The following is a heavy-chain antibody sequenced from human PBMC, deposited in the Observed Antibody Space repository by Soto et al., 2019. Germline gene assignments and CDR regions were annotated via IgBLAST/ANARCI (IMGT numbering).Heavy chain of an antibody. CDR2: IYYSGST. CDR1: GGSISSYY. V-gene: IGHV4-59*01. D-gene: IGHD4-17*01. Sequence: KPSETLSLTCTVSGGSISSYYWSWIRQPPGKGLEWIGYIYYSGSTNYNPSLKSRVTISVDTSKNQFSLKLSSVTAADTAVYYCARELDDYGDFGWYYFDYWGQGTLVTVSS. J-gene: IGHJ4*02. CDR3: ARELDDYGDFGWYYFDY.